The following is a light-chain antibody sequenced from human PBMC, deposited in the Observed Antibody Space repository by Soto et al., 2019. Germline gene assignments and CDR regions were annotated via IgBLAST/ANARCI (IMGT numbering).Light chain of an antibody. J-gene: IGKJ1*01. V-gene: IGKV3-11*01. CDR2: DAS. Sequence: EIVLTQSPATLSLSPGERATLSARASQSVSSYLAWYQQKAGQAPRLLIYDASNRATGIPARFSGSGSGTDFTLTISRLKPEDFAVYHCQQRSSWPRTFGLGTKVDIK. CDR1: QSVSSY. CDR3: QQRSSWPRT.